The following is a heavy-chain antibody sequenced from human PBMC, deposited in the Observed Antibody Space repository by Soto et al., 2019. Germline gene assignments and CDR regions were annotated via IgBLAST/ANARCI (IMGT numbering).Heavy chain of an antibody. Sequence: EVQLVESGGGLVKPGGSLRLSCAASGFTFSSYSMNWVRQAPGKGLEWVSSISSSSSYIYYADSVKGRFTISRDNAKNSLYLQMNSLRAEDTAVYYCARDSFPLLRFLEWSAGNWFDPWGQGTLVTVSS. CDR1: GFTFSSYS. V-gene: IGHV3-21*01. D-gene: IGHD3-3*01. CDR2: ISSSSSYI. CDR3: ARDSFPLLRFLEWSAGNWFDP. J-gene: IGHJ5*02.